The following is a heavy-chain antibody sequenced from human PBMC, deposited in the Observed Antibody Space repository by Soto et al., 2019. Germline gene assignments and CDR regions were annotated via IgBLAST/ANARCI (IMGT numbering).Heavy chain of an antibody. CDR2: IYYSGST. Sequence: QVQLQESGPGLVKPSETLSLTCTVSGGSIRSSYWSWIRQPPGKGLEWIGFIYYSGSTSYNPSLKSRVTISLDTSKNHFYLKLTSVTAADTAVYYCARERPLDAFDIWGQGTMVTVSS. CDR1: GGSIRSSY. J-gene: IGHJ3*02. V-gene: IGHV4-59*01. CDR3: ARERPLDAFDI.